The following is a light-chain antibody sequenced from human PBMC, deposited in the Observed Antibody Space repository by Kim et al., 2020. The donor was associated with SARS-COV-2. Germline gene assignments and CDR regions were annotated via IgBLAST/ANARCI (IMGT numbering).Light chain of an antibody. CDR3: QQHHTYPLT. CDR2: YIS. CDR1: QSISSW. J-gene: IGKJ2*01. V-gene: IGKV1-5*03. Sequence: SASVGDRVTITRRARQSISSWLAWYQQNPGKAPKLLIYYISTIESGVPSRFSGSGFETEFTLTISSLQCDDFATYYCQQHHTYPLTFGQGTKLEI.